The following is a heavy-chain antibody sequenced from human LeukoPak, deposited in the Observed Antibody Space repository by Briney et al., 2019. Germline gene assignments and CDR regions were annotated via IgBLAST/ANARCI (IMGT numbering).Heavy chain of an antibody. Sequence: GGSLRLSCAGSGFPFSIYGMNWVRQAPGKGLEWVSGISPGGGPTYYADSVKGRFTISRDDSKNTLYLQMNNLRAKDTAVYYCAKDGAWLRFDDWGQGILVTVSS. V-gene: IGHV3-23*01. D-gene: IGHD5-12*01. CDR3: AKDGAWLRFDD. CDR2: ISPGGGPT. CDR1: GFPFSIYG. J-gene: IGHJ4*02.